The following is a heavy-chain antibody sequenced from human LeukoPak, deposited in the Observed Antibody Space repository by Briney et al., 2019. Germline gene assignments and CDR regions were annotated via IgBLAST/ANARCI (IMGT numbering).Heavy chain of an antibody. Sequence: SQTLSLTCAISGDSVSSNSAAWNWIRQSTSRGLEWLGRTYYRSKWYSDYGVSVRSRIIINPDTSKNQFSLQLTSVTPEDTAVYYCARLVGASWFDSWGQGTLVTVSS. CDR2: TYYRSKWYS. D-gene: IGHD1-26*01. J-gene: IGHJ5*01. CDR1: GDSVSSNSAA. V-gene: IGHV6-1*01. CDR3: ARLVGASWFDS.